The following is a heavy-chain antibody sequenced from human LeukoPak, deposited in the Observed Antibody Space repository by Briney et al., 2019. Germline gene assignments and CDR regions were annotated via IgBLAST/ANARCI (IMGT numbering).Heavy chain of an antibody. CDR2: IYSGGST. D-gene: IGHD2-2*01. J-gene: IGHJ6*02. CDR1: GFTFSNYW. Sequence: GGSLRLSCAASGFTFSNYWMSWVRQAPGKGLEWVSVIYSGGSTYYADSVKGRFTISRDNSKNTLYLQMNSLRAEDTAVYYCARIPAAAGSYYYYGMDVWGQGTTVTVSS. V-gene: IGHV3-53*01. CDR3: ARIPAAAGSYYYYGMDV.